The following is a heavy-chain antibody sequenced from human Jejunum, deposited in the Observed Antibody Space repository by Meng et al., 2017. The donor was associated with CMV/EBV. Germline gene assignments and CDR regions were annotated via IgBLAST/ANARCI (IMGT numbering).Heavy chain of an antibody. CDR1: GFSCSTYS. CDR3: ARVVKGGNYLDY. D-gene: IGHD4-23*01. CDR2: ISISSYT. V-gene: IGHV3-21*01. Sequence: CATSGFSCSTYSMSWVRQAPGKGLEWVSSISISSYTYYADSVKGRFTISRDNAKNSLYLQMNSLRAEDTAVYYCARVVKGGNYLDYWGQGTLVTVSS. J-gene: IGHJ4*02.